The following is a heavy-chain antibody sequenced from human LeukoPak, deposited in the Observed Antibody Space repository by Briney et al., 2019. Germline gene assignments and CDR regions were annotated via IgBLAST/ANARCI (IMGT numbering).Heavy chain of an antibody. J-gene: IGHJ4*02. CDR3: AKDHTAMVTGSLDY. D-gene: IGHD5-18*01. V-gene: IGHV3-23*01. CDR1: GFTFSSCA. Sequence: PGGSLRLSCAASGFTFSSCAMSWVRQAPGKGLEWVSGISGSGGSTYYADSVKGRFTISRDNSKNTLFLQMNSLRAEDTAVYYCAKDHTAMVTGSLDYWGQGTLVTVSS. CDR2: ISGSGGST.